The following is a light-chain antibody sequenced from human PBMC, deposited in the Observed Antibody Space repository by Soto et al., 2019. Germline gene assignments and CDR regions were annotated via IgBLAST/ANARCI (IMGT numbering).Light chain of an antibody. Sequence: EIVKTQSPATLSVSPGERATLSCRASQSVSSNLAWYQQKPGQAPRLLIYGASTRATGIPARFSGSGSGTEFTLTISSLQSEDFAVYYWQQYNNWPPGTFGQGTRLEIK. CDR3: QQYNNWPPGT. CDR1: QSVSSN. J-gene: IGKJ5*01. V-gene: IGKV3-15*01. CDR2: GAS.